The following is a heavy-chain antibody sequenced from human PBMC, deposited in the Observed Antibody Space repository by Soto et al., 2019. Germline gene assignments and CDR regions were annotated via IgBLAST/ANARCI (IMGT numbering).Heavy chain of an antibody. V-gene: IGHV4-4*02. CDR1: GGSISSSNW. J-gene: IGHJ4*02. CDR2: IYHSGST. D-gene: IGHD3-10*01. CDR3: ARGGVYYYGSGSYYNSLDY. Sequence: QVQLQESGPGLVKPSGTLSLTCAVSGGSISSSNWWSWVRQPPGKGLEWIGEIYHSGSTNYNPSLKSRVTISVDKSKSQFSLKLSSVTAADTAVYYCARGGVYYYGSGSYYNSLDYWGQGTLVTVSS.